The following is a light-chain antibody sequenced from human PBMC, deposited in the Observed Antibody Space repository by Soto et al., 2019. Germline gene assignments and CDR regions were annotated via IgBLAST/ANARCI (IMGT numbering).Light chain of an antibody. Sequence: DIVLTQSPGTLSLSPGERATLSCRASQTVSSNNLAWYQQKRGQAPRLLIYGASSRAAAIPDRFRGSGSGTDFTLIISSLAPEDFAVYYCPQYGSSPFTFGPGTAVDIK. V-gene: IGKV3-20*01. CDR3: PQYGSSPFT. CDR2: GAS. CDR1: QTVSSNN. J-gene: IGKJ3*01.